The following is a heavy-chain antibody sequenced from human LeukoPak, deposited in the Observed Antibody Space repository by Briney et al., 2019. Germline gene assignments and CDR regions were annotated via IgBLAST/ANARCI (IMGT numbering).Heavy chain of an antibody. Sequence: SETLSLTCAASGFFISSGYYWGWIRQPPGKGLEWIASIYRNGNTFYNPSLQSRVTISVDTSRDQISLQLGSATAADTAVYYCARAYSRTPGDYYFDSWGQGTVVTVSS. CDR3: ARAYSRTPGDYYFDS. CDR1: GFFISSGYY. J-gene: IGHJ4*02. D-gene: IGHD4-11*01. CDR2: IYRNGNT. V-gene: IGHV4-38-2*01.